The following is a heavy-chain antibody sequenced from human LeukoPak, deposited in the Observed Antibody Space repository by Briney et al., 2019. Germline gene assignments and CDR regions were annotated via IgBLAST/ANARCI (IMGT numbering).Heavy chain of an antibody. D-gene: IGHD3-3*01. CDR3: AKDGPYRFLEWSGYYYYYMDV. V-gene: IGHV3-23*01. CDR1: GFTFSSYA. Sequence: GGSLRLSCAASGFTFSSYAMSWVRQAPGKGLEWVSAISGSGGSTYYADSVKGRFTISRDNSKNTLYLQMNSLRAEDTAVYYCAKDGPYRFLEWSGYYYYYMDVWGKGTTVTVSS. CDR2: ISGSGGST. J-gene: IGHJ6*03.